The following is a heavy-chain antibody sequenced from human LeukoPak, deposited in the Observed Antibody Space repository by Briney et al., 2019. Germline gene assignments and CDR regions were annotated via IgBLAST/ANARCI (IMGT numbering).Heavy chain of an antibody. CDR2: ISGSGGST. Sequence: GGSLRLSCAASGFTFSSYAMSWVRQAPGKGLEWVSAISGSGGSTYYADSVKGRFTISRDNSKNTLYLQMDSLRAEDTAVYYCAKARDDRDAFDIWGQGTMVTVSS. D-gene: IGHD3-22*01. V-gene: IGHV3-23*01. CDR3: AKARDDRDAFDI. J-gene: IGHJ3*02. CDR1: GFTFSSYA.